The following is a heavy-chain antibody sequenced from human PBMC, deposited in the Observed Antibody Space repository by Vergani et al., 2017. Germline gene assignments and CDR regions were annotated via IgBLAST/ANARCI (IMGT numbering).Heavy chain of an antibody. Sequence: EVQMVESGGGLVKPGGSLRLSCVASGFTFDDYAMHWVRQAPGKGLEWVSGINWNSDSIAYADSVKGRFTISRDNAKNSLYLQMNSLRADDTALYYCVKXIAASGNYWYFDLWGRGTLVTVSS. V-gene: IGHV3-9*01. CDR3: VKXIAASGNYWYFDL. CDR1: GFTFDDYA. D-gene: IGHD6-13*01. CDR2: INWNSDSI. J-gene: IGHJ2*01.